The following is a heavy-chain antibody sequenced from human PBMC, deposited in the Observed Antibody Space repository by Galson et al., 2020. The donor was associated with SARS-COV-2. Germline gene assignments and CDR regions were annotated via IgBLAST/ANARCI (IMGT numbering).Heavy chain of an antibody. CDR1: GFIFSNYW. D-gene: IGHD6-13*01. CDR3: ARIGYSSNSLDY. Sequence: GESLKISCAASGFIFSNYWMTWVRQAPGKGLEWVANINQDGSVNLYVDSVKGRFDVSRDNAKNSVYLQMNSLRAEDTAVYYCARIGYSSNSLDYWGLGTLVTVSS. V-gene: IGHV3-7*04. CDR2: INQDGSVN. J-gene: IGHJ4*02.